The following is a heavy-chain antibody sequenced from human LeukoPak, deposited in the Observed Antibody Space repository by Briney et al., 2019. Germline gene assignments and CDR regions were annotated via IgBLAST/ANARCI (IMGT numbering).Heavy chain of an antibody. V-gene: IGHV1-46*01. J-gene: IGHJ6*04. CDR3: ASINWYSYGIDV. D-gene: IGHD1-1*01. CDR1: GYTFTSYY. CDR2: INPTAGST. Sequence: ASVKVSCKASGYTFTSYYLHWVRQAPGQGLEWMGIINPTAGSTSHVQRFQGRITLTRDTSASTVYMELSSLRSEDTAVYYCASINWYSYGIDVWGKGTTVTVSS.